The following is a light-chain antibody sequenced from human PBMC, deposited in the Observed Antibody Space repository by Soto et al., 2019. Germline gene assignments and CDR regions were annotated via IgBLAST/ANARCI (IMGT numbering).Light chain of an antibody. Sequence: QSVLAQPASVSGSPGQSITISCTGTSSDVGTYNYVSWYQQHSGKAPKLMIYEVSNRPSGVSNRFSGSKSGNTASLTISGLQAEDEADYYCSSFTSRFTFVFGTGTKVTVL. CDR2: EVS. V-gene: IGLV2-14*01. CDR3: SSFTSRFTFV. J-gene: IGLJ1*01. CDR1: SSDVGTYNY.